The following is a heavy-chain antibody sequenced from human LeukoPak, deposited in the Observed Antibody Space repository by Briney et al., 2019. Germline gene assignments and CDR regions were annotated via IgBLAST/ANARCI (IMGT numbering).Heavy chain of an antibody. V-gene: IGHV3-30*02. Sequence: GGSLRLSCAASGFTFSSYGMHWVRQAPGKGLEWVAFIRYDGSNKYYADSVKGRFTISRDNSKNTLYLQMNSLRAVDTAVYYCAKARRVGCSSTSCYTLTPYDYWGQGTLVTVSS. CDR1: GFTFSSYG. D-gene: IGHD2-2*02. J-gene: IGHJ4*02. CDR3: AKARRVGCSSTSCYTLTPYDY. CDR2: IRYDGSNK.